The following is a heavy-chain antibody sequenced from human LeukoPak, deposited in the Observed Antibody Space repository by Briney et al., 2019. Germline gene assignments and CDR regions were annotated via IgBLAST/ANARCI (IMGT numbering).Heavy chain of an antibody. V-gene: IGHV3-23*01. D-gene: IGHD3-22*01. CDR1: GFTFSSYA. Sequence: GGSLRLSCAASGFTFSSYAMSWVRQAPGKGLEWVSAISGSGGSTYYADSVKGRFTISRDNSKNTLYLQMNSLRAEDTAVYYCAKTKYYYDRSGYYYDYWGPGTLGTVSS. J-gene: IGHJ4*02. CDR2: ISGSGGST. CDR3: AKTKYYYDRSGYYYDY.